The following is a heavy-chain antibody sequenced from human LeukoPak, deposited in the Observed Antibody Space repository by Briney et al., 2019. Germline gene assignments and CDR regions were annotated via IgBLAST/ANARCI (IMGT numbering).Heavy chain of an antibody. V-gene: IGHV4-30-4*01. D-gene: IGHD5-18*01. CDR3: ARDSQGYSYGYRWFDP. CDR2: IYYSGST. CDR1: GGSISSGDYY. Sequence: SETLSLTCTVSGGSISSGDYYWSWIRQPPGKGLEWMGYIYYSGSTYYNPSLKSRVTISVDTSKNQFSLKLSSVTAADTAVYYCARDSQGYSYGYRWFDPWGQGTLVTVSS. J-gene: IGHJ5*02.